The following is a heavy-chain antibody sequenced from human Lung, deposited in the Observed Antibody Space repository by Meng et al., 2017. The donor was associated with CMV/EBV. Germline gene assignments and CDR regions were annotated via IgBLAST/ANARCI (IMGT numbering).Heavy chain of an antibody. CDR2: IRSKAYGGTT. Sequence: GESLKISCTASGFTFGDYAMSWVRQPPGKGLEWVGFIRSKAYGGTTEYAASVKGRFTISRDDSKSIAYLQMNSLKTEDTAVYYCSRDGFSVVVPAAANWYVELWGRRTLVTFSS. CDR3: SRDGFSVVVPAAANWYVEL. D-gene: IGHD2-2*01. V-gene: IGHV3-49*04. CDR1: GFTFGDYA. J-gene: IGHJ2*01.